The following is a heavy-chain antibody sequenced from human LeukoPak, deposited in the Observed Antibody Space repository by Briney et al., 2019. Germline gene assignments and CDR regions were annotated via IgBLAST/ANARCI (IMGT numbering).Heavy chain of an antibody. Sequence: GGSLRLSCAASGFTFSSYGMHWVRQAPGKGLEWVAVISYDGSNKYYADSVKGRFIISRNTYKNTLYLQMNSLRAEDTAVYYWAREVVAATISLWGDYVSGLDLWGQGTLVTVSS. CDR2: ISYDGSNK. D-gene: IGHD2-15*01. CDR1: GFTFSSYG. CDR3: AREVVAATISLWGDYVSGLDL. V-gene: IGHV3-30*03. J-gene: IGHJ5*02.